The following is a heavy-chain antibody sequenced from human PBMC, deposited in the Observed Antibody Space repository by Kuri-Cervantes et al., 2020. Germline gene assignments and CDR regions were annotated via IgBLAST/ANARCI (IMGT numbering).Heavy chain of an antibody. Sequence: ASVKVSCKASGYPFTSYYMHWVRQAPGQGLEWIGIINPSGGSTSYAQKFQGRVTMTRDTSTSTVYMELSSLRSEDTAVYYCARSSGVGSTVAGLGFDYWGQGTLVTVSS. J-gene: IGHJ4*02. D-gene: IGHD6-19*01. CDR1: GYPFTSYY. CDR3: ARSSGVGSTVAGLGFDY. CDR2: INPSGGST. V-gene: IGHV1-46*01.